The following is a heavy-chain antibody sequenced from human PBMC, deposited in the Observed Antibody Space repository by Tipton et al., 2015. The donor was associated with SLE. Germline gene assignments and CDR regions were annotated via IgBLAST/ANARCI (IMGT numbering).Heavy chain of an antibody. Sequence: TLSLTCTVSGGSISGYYWNWIRQPPGKGLEWIGEINYSGSTNYNPSLKSRGTISVDTSKNQFSLKLSSVTAADTAVYYCARVGYDYVWGSYRHDAFDIWGQGTMVTVSS. CDR1: GGSISGYY. V-gene: IGHV4-34*01. D-gene: IGHD3-16*02. CDR3: ARVGYDYVWGSYRHDAFDI. J-gene: IGHJ3*02. CDR2: INYSGST.